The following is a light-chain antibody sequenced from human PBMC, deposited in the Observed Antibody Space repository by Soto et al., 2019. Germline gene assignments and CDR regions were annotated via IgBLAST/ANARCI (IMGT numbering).Light chain of an antibody. CDR2: AVS. CDR3: SSYTNTNSHVL. V-gene: IGLV2-14*03. Sequence: QSVLTQPASVSGSPGQSITISCTGSSSDIGDYDYVSWYQQLPGKAPKLVIFAVSDRPSGVSGRFSGSKSRNTASLTISGLQAEDEADYYCSSYTNTNSHVLFGGGTQLTVL. J-gene: IGLJ3*02. CDR1: SSDIGDYDY.